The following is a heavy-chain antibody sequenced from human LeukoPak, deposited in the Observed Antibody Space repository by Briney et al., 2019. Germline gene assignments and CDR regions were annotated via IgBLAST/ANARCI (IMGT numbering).Heavy chain of an antibody. CDR3: ARVRRLPRTTHYYYYYYMDV. D-gene: IGHD5-12*01. J-gene: IGHJ6*03. CDR2: IYYSGST. Sequence: TASETLSLTCTVSGGSISSSIYYWGWIRQPPGKGLEWIGSIYYSGSTYYDPSLKSRVTISVDTSKNQFSLKLSSVTAADTAVYYCARVRRLPRTTHYYYYYYMDVWGKGTTVTVSS. CDR1: GGSISSSIYY. V-gene: IGHV4-39*01.